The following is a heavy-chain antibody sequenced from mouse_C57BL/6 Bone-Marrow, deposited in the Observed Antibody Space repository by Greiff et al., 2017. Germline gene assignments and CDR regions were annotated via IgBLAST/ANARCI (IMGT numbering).Heavy chain of an antibody. V-gene: IGHV1-81*01. CDR3: ARRGYYGSSYAIDY. CDR2: IYPRSGNT. CDR1: GYTFTSYG. D-gene: IGHD1-1*01. J-gene: IGHJ4*01. Sequence: QVQLQQSGAELARPGASVKLSCKASGYTFTSYGISWVKQRTGQGLEWIGAIYPRSGNTYYNEQFKGKATLTADKSSSTAYMELRSLTSEDSAVYFCARRGYYGSSYAIDYWGQGTSVTVSS.